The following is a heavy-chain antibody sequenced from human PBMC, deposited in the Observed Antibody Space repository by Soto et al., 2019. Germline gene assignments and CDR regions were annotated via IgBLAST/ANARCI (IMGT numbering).Heavy chain of an antibody. CDR2: IDPSDSYT. CDR3: ARHTSSWPGFDP. Sequence: GESLKISCKGSGYSLTSYWISWVRQMPGKGLEWIGRIDPSDSYTNYSPSFQGHVTISADKSISTAYLQWSSLKASDTAMYYCARHTSSWPGFDPWGQGTVVTVSS. CDR1: GYSLTSYW. J-gene: IGHJ5*02. D-gene: IGHD6-13*01. V-gene: IGHV5-10-1*01.